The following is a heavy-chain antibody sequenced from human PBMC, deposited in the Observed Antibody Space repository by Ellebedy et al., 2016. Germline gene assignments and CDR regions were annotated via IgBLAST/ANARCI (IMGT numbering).Heavy chain of an antibody. V-gene: IGHV4-34*01. J-gene: IGHJ6*02. CDR1: GGSFSGYY. CDR3: ARGPLNLETFDYVVTLSDYGMDV. CDR2: INHSGST. Sequence: SETLSLTCAVYGGSFSGYYWSWIRQPPGKGLEWIGEINHSGSTNYNPSLKSRVTISVDTSKNQFSLKLSSVTAADTAVYYCARGPLNLETFDYVVTLSDYGMDVWGQGTTVTVSS. D-gene: IGHD4-17*01.